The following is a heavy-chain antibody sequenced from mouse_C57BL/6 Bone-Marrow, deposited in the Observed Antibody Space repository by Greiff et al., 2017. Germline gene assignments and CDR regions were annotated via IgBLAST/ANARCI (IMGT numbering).Heavy chain of an antibody. CDR2: IYPRSGNT. CDR3: ARWPPTGLDY. CDR1: GYTFTSYG. V-gene: IGHV1-81*01. J-gene: IGHJ2*01. D-gene: IGHD4-1*02. Sequence: QVQLQQSGAELARPGASVKLSCKASGYTFTSYGISWVKQRTGQGLEWIGEIYPRSGNTYYNEKFKGKATLTADKSSSTAYMELRSLTSADSAVXLCARWPPTGLDYWGQGTTLTVSS.